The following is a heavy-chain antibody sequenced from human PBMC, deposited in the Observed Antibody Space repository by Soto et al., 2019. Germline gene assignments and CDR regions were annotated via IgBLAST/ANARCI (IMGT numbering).Heavy chain of an antibody. J-gene: IGHJ5*02. CDR2: IYYSGST. D-gene: IGHD6-25*01. CDR3: ARDRLDFDP. Sequence: SETLSLTCTVSGGSISSSSYYWGWIRQPPGKGLEWIGSIYYSGSTYYNPSLKSRVTISVDTSKNQFSLKLSSVTAADTAVYYCARDRLDFDPWGQGTLVTVSS. V-gene: IGHV4-39*07. CDR1: GGSISSSSYY.